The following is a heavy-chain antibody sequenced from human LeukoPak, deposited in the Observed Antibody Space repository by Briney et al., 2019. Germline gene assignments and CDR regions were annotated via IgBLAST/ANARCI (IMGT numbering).Heavy chain of an antibody. Sequence: GGSLRLSCAASGFTLDDYAMHWVRQAPGKGLEWVSGISWNSGSIGYADSVKGRFTISRDNAKNSLYLQMNSLRAEDTALYYCAKDYYYGSGSSKPYYFDYWGQGTLVTVSS. CDR2: ISWNSGSI. V-gene: IGHV3-9*01. CDR3: AKDYYYGSGSSKPYYFDY. D-gene: IGHD3-10*01. J-gene: IGHJ4*02. CDR1: GFTLDDYA.